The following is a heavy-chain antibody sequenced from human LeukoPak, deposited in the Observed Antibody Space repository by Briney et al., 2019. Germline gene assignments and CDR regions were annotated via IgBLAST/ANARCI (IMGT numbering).Heavy chain of an antibody. J-gene: IGHJ3*02. CDR3: AISKVKFDAFDI. CDR1: GGTFSSYA. CDR2: ISAYNGNT. Sequence: ASVKVSCKASGGTFSSYAISWVRQAPGQGLEWMGWISAYNGNTNYAQKLQGRVTMTTDTSTSTAYMELRSLRSDDTAAYYCAISKVKFDAFDIWGQGTMVTVSS. D-gene: IGHD2-21*01. V-gene: IGHV1-18*01.